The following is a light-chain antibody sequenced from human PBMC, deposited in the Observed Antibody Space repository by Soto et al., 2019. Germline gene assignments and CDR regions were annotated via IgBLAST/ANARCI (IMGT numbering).Light chain of an antibody. V-gene: IGKV1D-8*01. CDR1: QSISTY. Sequence: VIWMTQSPSFLSASTGDRVTISCRVSQSISTYLAWYQQKPGKAPKLLIYAASTLQSGVPSRFSGSGSVTDFTLTISGLQSEDFVTYYCQQYYSFPLTFGGGTKVEIK. J-gene: IGKJ4*01. CDR2: AAS. CDR3: QQYYSFPLT.